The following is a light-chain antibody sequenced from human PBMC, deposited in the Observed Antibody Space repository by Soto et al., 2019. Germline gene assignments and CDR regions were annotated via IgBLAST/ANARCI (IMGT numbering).Light chain of an antibody. V-gene: IGKV3-20*01. Sequence: EIVLTQSPGTLSLSAGERATLSCRASQSISSNYLAWYQQKPGQAPRLLIFGASYRATGIPDRFSGSGSGTDFTLTISRLEPEDFAVYYCQQYGSSPPESTFAPGTKVDIK. CDR2: GAS. CDR3: QQYGSSPPEST. J-gene: IGKJ3*01. CDR1: QSISSNY.